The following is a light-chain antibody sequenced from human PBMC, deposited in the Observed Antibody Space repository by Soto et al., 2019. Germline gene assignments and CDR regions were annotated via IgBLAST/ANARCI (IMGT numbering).Light chain of an antibody. CDR2: YAS. J-gene: IGKJ2*01. V-gene: IGKV1-39*01. CDR1: QSVRNY. Sequence: DIQMTQSPSSLSASVGDRVTIVCRASQSVRNYLNWYQQKSGEAPKLLIFYASTLESGVPSRYSGSRSGTEFTLTITSLQPEDFATYYCQQSSSIPPTFGQGTKIEIK. CDR3: QQSSSIPPT.